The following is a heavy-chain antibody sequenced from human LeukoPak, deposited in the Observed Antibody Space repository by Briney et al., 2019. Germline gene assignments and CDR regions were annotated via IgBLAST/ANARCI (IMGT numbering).Heavy chain of an antibody. CDR1: GGSISSGGYY. D-gene: IGHD2-15*01. V-gene: IGHV4-39*07. J-gene: IGHJ4*02. CDR2: INYSGTT. CDR3: AREGLLGYCSGGSCHGLPLYVDY. Sequence: TSETLSLTCTVSGGSISSGGYYWGWIRQPPGKGLEWIGSINYSGTTYFNPSLKSRVSISVDTSKNQFSLKLSSVTAADTAVYYCAREGLLGYCSGGSCHGLPLYVDYWGQGTLVTVSS.